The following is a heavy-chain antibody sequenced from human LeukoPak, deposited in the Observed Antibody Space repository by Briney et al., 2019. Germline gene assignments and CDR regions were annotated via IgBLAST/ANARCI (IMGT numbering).Heavy chain of an antibody. V-gene: IGHV3-20*04. J-gene: IGHJ4*02. D-gene: IGHD2-21*02. CDR1: GFTFDDYG. CDR3: AREEAYCGGDCYSWYFDY. CDR2: IKWNGGST. Sequence: GGSLRLSCAASGFTFDDYGMSWVRQAPGKGLEWVSGIKWNGGSTGYADSVKGRFTISRDNAKNSLYLQMNSLRAEDTALYYCAREEAYCGGDCYSWYFDYWGQGTLVTVSS.